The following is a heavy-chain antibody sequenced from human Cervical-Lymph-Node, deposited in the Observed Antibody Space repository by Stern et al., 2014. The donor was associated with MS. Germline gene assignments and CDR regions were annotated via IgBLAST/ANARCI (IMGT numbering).Heavy chain of an antibody. D-gene: IGHD3-10*01. CDR2: ISTYNGDT. CDR1: GYLFSEHG. V-gene: IGHV1-18*01. CDR3: ARDKMAIYVVQGVPQATRPLDN. J-gene: IGHJ4*02. Sequence: VQLVQSGGEVKTPGASVKVSCKASGYLFSEHGISWVRQAPGQGLEWMGWISTYNGDTKYPQNLQGRVPITTDTSPRPAYLELKSLRSDDTAVYYCARDKMAIYVVQGVPQATRPLDNWGQGTLVTV.